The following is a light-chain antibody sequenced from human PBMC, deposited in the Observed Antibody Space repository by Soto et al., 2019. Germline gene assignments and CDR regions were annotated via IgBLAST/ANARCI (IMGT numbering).Light chain of an antibody. Sequence: LPASVSGSPGQSITISCTGTSSDVGGNKYVSWYQQYPGKVPKLLINKVTNRPSGVSYRFSGSKSGNTASLTISALLAEDEADYFCASSTSDSLYVFGTGTKVTVL. CDR2: KVT. CDR3: ASSTSDSLYV. J-gene: IGLJ1*01. V-gene: IGLV2-14*01. CDR1: SSDVGGNKY.